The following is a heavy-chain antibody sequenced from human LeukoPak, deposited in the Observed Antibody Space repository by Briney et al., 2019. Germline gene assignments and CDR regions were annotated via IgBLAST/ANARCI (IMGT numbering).Heavy chain of an antibody. J-gene: IGHJ5*02. CDR3: ASSPLQSSGWYGNWFDP. Sequence: PSGTLSLTCAVSGGSISSSNWWSWVRQPPGKGLEWIGEIYHSGSTNYNPSLKSRVTISVDTSKNQFSLKLSSVTAADTAVYFCASSPLQSSGWYGNWFDPWGQGTLVTVSS. CDR2: IYHSGST. V-gene: IGHV4-4*02. D-gene: IGHD6-19*01. CDR1: GGSISSSNW.